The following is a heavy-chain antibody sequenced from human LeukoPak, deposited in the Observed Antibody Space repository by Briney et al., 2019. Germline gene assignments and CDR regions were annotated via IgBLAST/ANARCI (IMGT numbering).Heavy chain of an antibody. J-gene: IGHJ4*02. V-gene: IGHV3-48*01. CDR3: ARDLPSIVVVPAAIATGGD. CDR1: GFTFSSYS. Sequence: GGSLRLSCAASGFTFSSYSMNWVRQAPGKGLEWVSYISSSSSTIYYADSVKGRFTISRDNAKNSLYLQMNSLRAEDTAVYYCARDLPSIVVVPAAIATGGDWGQGTLVTVSS. CDR2: ISSSSSTI. D-gene: IGHD2-2*02.